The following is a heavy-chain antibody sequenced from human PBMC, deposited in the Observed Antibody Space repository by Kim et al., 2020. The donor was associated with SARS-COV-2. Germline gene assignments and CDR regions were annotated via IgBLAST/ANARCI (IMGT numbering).Heavy chain of an antibody. D-gene: IGHD5-12*01. J-gene: IGHJ4*01. CDR2: ISGGGETT. CDR1: GFTFSSYA. Sequence: GGSLRLSCAASGFTFSSYAMTWVRQAPGKGLDCVSVISGGGETTYYADSVKGRFTISRDNSKNTLYLQMNSLRAEDTAVYYFAKEDGRDGYKDYSDYWG. V-gene: IGHV3-23*01. CDR3: AKEDGRDGYKDYSDY.